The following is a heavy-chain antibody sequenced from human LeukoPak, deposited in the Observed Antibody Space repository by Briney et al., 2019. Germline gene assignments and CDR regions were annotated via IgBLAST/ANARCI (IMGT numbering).Heavy chain of an antibody. CDR1: GGTFSSYA. J-gene: IGHJ5*02. D-gene: IGHD6-6*01. Sequence: ATVNVSCKASGGTFSSYAISWVRQAPGQGLEWLGGILPIFDTANYAQKHQGRVTITAADSTSPAYMELSSLRSEDTAVYYCARDLVPYRSLVYNWFDPWGQGTLATVP. V-gene: IGHV1-69*13. CDR2: ILPIFDTA. CDR3: ARDLVPYRSLVYNWFDP.